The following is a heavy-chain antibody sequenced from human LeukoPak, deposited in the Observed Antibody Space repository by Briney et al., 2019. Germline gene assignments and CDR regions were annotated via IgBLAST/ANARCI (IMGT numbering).Heavy chain of an antibody. J-gene: IGHJ6*02. CDR1: GGSFSGYY. D-gene: IGHD4-11*01. CDR3: ARGRADYSNYSYYYYYGMDV. Sequence: PSETLSLTCAVYGGSFSGYYWSWIRQPPGKGLEWIGEINHSGSTNYNPSLKSRVTISVDTSKNQFSLKLSSVTAADTAVYYCARGRADYSNYSYYYYYGMDVWGQGTTVTVSS. CDR2: INHSGST. V-gene: IGHV4-34*01.